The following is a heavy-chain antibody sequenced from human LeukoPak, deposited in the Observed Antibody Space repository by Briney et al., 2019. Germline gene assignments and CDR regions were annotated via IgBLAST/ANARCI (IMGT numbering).Heavy chain of an antibody. CDR1: GLTVSSSY. CDR3: ARGIFYDNSGHPSDY. J-gene: IGHJ4*02. CDR2: IYSGGST. V-gene: IGHV3-66*01. Sequence: GSLRLSCAVSGLTVSSSYMTWVRQAPGKGLEWVSVIYSGGSTYYTDSVKGRFTISRDNSKNTLYLQMNSLRAEDTAVYYCARGIFYDNSGHPSDYWGQGTLVTVSS. D-gene: IGHD3-22*01.